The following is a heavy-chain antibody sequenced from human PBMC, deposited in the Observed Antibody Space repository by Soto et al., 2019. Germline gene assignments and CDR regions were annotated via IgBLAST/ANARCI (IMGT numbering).Heavy chain of an antibody. D-gene: IGHD2-2*01. CDR2: IIPISETT. J-gene: IGHJ6*02. CDR1: GGTFSSYA. V-gene: IGHV1-69*01. Sequence: QLQLVQSGAEVKKPGSSVKVSCKASGGTFSSYAISWVRQAPGQGLEWMGGIIPISETTNYAQKFQGRVTITADESTSTAYMELSSLRSEDTAVYYCARSQGSSTSLEIYYYYYYGMDVWGQGTTVTVSS. CDR3: ARSQGSSTSLEIYYYYYYGMDV.